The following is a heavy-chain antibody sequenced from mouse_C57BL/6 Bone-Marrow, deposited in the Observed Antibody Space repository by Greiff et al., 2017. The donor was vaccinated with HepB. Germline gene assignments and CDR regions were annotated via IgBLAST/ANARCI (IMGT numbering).Heavy chain of an antibody. D-gene: IGHD6-1*01. J-gene: IGHJ4*01. CDR2: ISNGGGST. CDR1: GFTFSDYY. CDR3: ARPDLLYAMDY. Sequence: EVQLVESGGGLVQPGGSLKLSCAASGFTFSDYYMYWVRQTPEKRLEWVAYISNGGGSTYYPDTVKGRFTISRDNAKNTLYLQMSRLKSEDTAMYYCARPDLLYAMDYWGQGTSVTVSS. V-gene: IGHV5-12*01.